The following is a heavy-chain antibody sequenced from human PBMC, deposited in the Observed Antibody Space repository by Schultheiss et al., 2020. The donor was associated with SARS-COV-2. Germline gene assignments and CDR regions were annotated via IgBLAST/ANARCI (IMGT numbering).Heavy chain of an antibody. CDR2: IYTSGST. CDR3: ARADGDSDY. J-gene: IGHJ4*02. V-gene: IGHV4-61*02. CDR1: GGSISSGGYY. Sequence: SQTLSLTCTVSGGSISSGGYYWSWIRQPAGKGLEWIGRIYTSGSTNYNPSLKSRVTMSVDTSKNQFSLKLSSVTAADTAVYYCARADGDSDYWGQGTLVTVSS. D-gene: IGHD4-17*01.